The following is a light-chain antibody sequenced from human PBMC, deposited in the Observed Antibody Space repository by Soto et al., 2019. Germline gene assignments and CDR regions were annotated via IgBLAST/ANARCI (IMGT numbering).Light chain of an antibody. CDR3: QQSYSTPWT. CDR2: AAS. CDR1: QGISSY. Sequence: IQLTQSPSSLSASVGDRVTITCRASQGISSYLAWYQQKPGKAPKLLIYAASTLQSGVPSRFSGSGSGTDFTLTISSLQPEDFATYYCQQSYSTPWTFGQGTKVDIK. J-gene: IGKJ1*01. V-gene: IGKV1-39*01.